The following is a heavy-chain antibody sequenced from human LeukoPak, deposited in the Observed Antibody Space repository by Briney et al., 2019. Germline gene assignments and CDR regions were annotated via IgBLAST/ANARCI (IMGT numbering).Heavy chain of an antibody. CDR3: ARDYAPQWLVPYFDY. J-gene: IGHJ4*02. CDR1: GFTFSSYS. V-gene: IGHV3-48*02. Sequence: PGGSLRLSCAASGFTFSSYSMNWVRQAPGKGLEWVSYISSSSSTIYYADSVKGRFTISRDNAKNSLYLQMNSLRDEDTAVYYCARDYAPQWLVPYFDYWGQGTLVTVSS. CDR2: ISSSSSTI. D-gene: IGHD6-19*01.